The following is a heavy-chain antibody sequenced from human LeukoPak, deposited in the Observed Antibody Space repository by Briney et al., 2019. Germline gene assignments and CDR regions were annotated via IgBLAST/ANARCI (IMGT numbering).Heavy chain of an antibody. J-gene: IGHJ4*02. CDR1: GFTLRSYV. D-gene: IGHD6-13*01. Sequence: PGGSLRLSCVASGFTLRSYVMNWVRQTPGKGLEWVSSISGSGDTYYADSVKGRFTISRDNSKNTLYLQMNSLRAEDTAVYYCATTGYSSRNYWGQGTLVTVSS. V-gene: IGHV3-23*01. CDR2: ISGSGDT. CDR3: ATTGYSSRNY.